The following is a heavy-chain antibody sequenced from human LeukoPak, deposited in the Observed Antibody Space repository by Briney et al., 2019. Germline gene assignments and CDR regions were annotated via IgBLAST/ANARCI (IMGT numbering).Heavy chain of an antibody. CDR3: ASTTVTTSVYYYYYYGMDV. J-gene: IGHJ6*02. CDR2: IWYDGSNK. CDR1: GFTFSSYG. V-gene: IGHV3-33*01. Sequence: PGRSLRLSCAASGFTFSSYGMHWVRQAPGKGLEWVAVIWYDGSNKYCAGSVKGRFTISRDNSKNTLYLQMNSLRAEDTAVYYCASTTVTTSVYYYYYYGMDVWGQGTTVTVSS. D-gene: IGHD4-17*01.